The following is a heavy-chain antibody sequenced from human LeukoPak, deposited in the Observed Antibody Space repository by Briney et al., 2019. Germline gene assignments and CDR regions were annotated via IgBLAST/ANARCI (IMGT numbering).Heavy chain of an antibody. Sequence: PGGSLRLSCAASGFTFSSYATSWVRQAPGKGLEWVSAISGSGGSTYYADSVKGRFTISRDNAKNSLYLQMNSLRAEDTALYYCAKDIYYDSSGPFDYWGQGTLVTVSS. CDR3: AKDIYYDSSGPFDY. V-gene: IGHV3-23*01. J-gene: IGHJ4*02. CDR2: ISGSGGST. CDR1: GFTFSSYA. D-gene: IGHD3-22*01.